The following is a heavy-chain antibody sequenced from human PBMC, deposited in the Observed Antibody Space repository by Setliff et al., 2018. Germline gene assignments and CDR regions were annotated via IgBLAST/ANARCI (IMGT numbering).Heavy chain of an antibody. CDR3: ARFLNPRDGYQNSPGFDF. CDR2: IYTSGGT. CDR1: GDSMNDNH. Sequence: SETLSLTCTVSGDSMNDNHWTWMRQPPGKGLEWIGYIYTSGGTNYNPSLKSRVTISVDMSKNQFSLKMSSMTAADTAVYYCARFLNPRDGYQNSPGFDFWGQGTLVTVSS. J-gene: IGHJ4*02. V-gene: IGHV4-4*08. D-gene: IGHD5-12*01.